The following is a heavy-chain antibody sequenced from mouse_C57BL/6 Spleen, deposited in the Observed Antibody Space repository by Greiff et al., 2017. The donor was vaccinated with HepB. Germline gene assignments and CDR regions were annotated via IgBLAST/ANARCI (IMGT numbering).Heavy chain of an antibody. CDR3: ASSATVDAMDY. CDR1: GFNIKNYY. CDR2: IDPANGNT. J-gene: IGHJ4*01. V-gene: IGHV14-3*01. Sequence: VQLQQSVAELVKPGASVKLSCTASGFNIKNYYMHWVKQRPEKGLEWIGRIDPANGNTKYAPKFKGKATITADTSSNTAYLQLSSLTSEDTAIYYCASSATVDAMDYWGQGTSVTVSS. D-gene: IGHD1-1*01.